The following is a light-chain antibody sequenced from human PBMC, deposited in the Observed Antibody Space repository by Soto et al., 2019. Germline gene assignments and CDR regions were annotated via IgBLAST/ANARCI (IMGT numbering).Light chain of an antibody. V-gene: IGKV1-12*01. J-gene: IGKJ1*01. CDR3: QQHYSTPRT. CDR1: PGIKNW. CDR2: TAS. Sequence: DIQMTRSPSHGSALVGDRLTITGRAIPGIKNWLAWYQQKPGKAPNLLIYTASSLQSGVPSRFSGSGSGTDFTLTISSLQPEDFATYYCQQHYSTPRTFGQGTKVDIK.